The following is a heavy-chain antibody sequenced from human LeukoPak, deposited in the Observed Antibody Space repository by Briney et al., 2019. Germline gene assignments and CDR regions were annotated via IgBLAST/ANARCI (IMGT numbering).Heavy chain of an antibody. V-gene: IGHV3-53*01. J-gene: IGHJ4*02. CDR3: ARHSYTLPDC. CDR1: GFTVSYNY. D-gene: IGHD3-16*01. CDR2: IYSAGST. Sequence: GGSLRLSCAASGFTVSYNYMSWVRQAPGKGLQWVSVIYSAGSTYYADSVKGRFTISRDSSKNTLYLQMNSLRADDTAVYYCARHSYTLPDCWGQGTLVTVSS.